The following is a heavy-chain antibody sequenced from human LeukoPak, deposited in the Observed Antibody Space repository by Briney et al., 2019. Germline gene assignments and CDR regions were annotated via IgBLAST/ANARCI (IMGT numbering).Heavy chain of an antibody. Sequence: ASVTVSFKASGYTFTVYYMHWVRQAPGQILQWMGWINPKSGGTKYAQKFQGRVTMTRDTSISTAYMEVSRLRSDDTAVYYCARGIAAAGPGDYWGQGTLVTVSS. CDR2: INPKSGGT. J-gene: IGHJ4*02. CDR1: GYTFTVYY. CDR3: ARGIAAAGPGDY. V-gene: IGHV1-2*02. D-gene: IGHD6-13*01.